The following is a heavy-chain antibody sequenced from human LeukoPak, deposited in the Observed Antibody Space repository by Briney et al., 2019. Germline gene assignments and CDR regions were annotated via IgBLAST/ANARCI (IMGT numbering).Heavy chain of an antibody. CDR1: GFTFSSYA. J-gene: IGHJ4*02. CDR3: ARGVPGYDFWSGYYTLYYFDY. D-gene: IGHD3-3*01. V-gene: IGHV3-23*01. CDR2: ISGSGVST. Sequence: GGSLRLSCAASGFTFSSYAMSWVRQAPGRGLEWVSAISGSGVSTYYADSVKGRFTISRDIFKNTLYLQMNSLRSEDTAVYYCARGVPGYDFWSGYYTLYYFDYWGQGTLVTVSS.